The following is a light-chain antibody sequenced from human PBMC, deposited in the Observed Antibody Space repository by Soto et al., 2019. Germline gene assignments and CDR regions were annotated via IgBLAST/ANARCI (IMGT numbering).Light chain of an antibody. V-gene: IGKV3-20*01. Sequence: EIVLTQSPGTLSLSPGERATLSCRASQSVHSHYLAWYHQRPGQAPRLLISAASRRASGIPDWFSGSGSGTDFTLSISRLEPEDFGMYYCQQHVKSPRTFGQGTKLEIK. CDR3: QQHVKSPRT. J-gene: IGKJ2*01. CDR1: QSVHSHY. CDR2: AAS.